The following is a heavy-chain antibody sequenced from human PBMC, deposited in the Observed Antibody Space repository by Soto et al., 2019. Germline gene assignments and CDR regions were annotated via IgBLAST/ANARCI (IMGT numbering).Heavy chain of an antibody. J-gene: IGHJ4*02. CDR3: ARDEDSYGSFTY. Sequence: QVQLQESGPGLVKPSETLSLTCTVSGGSISSYYWSWIRQPPGQGLEWIGYIYYSGSTNYNPSLKSRVTISVDTSKNQFSLKLSSVTAADTAVYYCARDEDSYGSFTYWGQGTLVTVSS. CDR2: IYYSGST. V-gene: IGHV4-59*01. D-gene: IGHD5-18*01. CDR1: GGSISSYY.